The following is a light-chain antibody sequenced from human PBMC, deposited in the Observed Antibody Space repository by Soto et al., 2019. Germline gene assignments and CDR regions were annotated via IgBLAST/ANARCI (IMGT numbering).Light chain of an antibody. CDR2: GQN. V-gene: IGLV1-44*01. J-gene: IGLJ2*01. CDR1: SSHIGSNT. CDR3: AVWDDSLDGRV. Sequence: QSVLTQPPSASGTPGQRVTRPCSGSSSHIGSNTVNWYQQLPGTAPKLLIYGQNQRPSGVPDRFSGSKSGTSASLAISGLQSEDEADYYCAVWDDSLDGRVFGGGTKLTVL.